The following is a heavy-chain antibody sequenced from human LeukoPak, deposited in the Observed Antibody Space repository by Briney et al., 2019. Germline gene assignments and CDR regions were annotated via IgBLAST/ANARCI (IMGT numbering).Heavy chain of an antibody. V-gene: IGHV3-7*05. CDR3: ARASKPWLQLT. CDR1: EFTFGNFW. D-gene: IGHD5-24*01. Sequence: HPGGPRSLSCAPPEFTFGNFWIIWVPRAKGKGLEWVGNIKEDGSEKRYADSVRGRFTISRDNAQTSIYLQMNSLRAEDTAVYYCARASKPWLQLTWGQGTLVTVSS. CDR2: IKEDGSEK. J-gene: IGHJ5*02.